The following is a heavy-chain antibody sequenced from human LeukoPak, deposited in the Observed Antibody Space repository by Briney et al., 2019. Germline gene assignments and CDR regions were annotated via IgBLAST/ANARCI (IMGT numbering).Heavy chain of an antibody. CDR3: ARRRANSGDYVDY. D-gene: IGHD4-17*01. Sequence: ASVNVSCKASGYTFTNYDINWVRQATGQGLEWMGWMNPNSGNTGYAQKFQDRVIMTRNTSISTAYMELSSLRSEDTAVYYCARRRANSGDYVDYWGQGTLVTVSS. CDR1: GYTFTNYD. CDR2: MNPNSGNT. J-gene: IGHJ4*02. V-gene: IGHV1-8*01.